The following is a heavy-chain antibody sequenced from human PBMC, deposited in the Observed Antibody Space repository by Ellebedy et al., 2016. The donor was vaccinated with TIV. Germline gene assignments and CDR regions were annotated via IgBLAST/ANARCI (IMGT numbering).Heavy chain of an antibody. CDR3: ARMYASYYMDV. D-gene: IGHD2-8*01. CDR2: IEYDGSNE. V-gene: IGHV3-33*05. Sequence: GGSLRLXXAASGFTFSSYGMHWVRQAPGKGLEWVVVIEYDGSNEDYADSVRGRFTISRDKSKNTLYLQMISLRAEDTAVYYCARMYASYYMDVWGKGTTVTVSS. J-gene: IGHJ6*03. CDR1: GFTFSSYG.